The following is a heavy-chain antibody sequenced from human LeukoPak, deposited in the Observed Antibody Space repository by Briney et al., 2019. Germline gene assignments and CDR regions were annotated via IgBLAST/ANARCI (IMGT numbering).Heavy chain of an antibody. Sequence: GSLRLSCAASGFTLSSYAMSWVRQAPGKGLEWVSAISGSGGSTHYADSVKGRFTISRDNSKNTLYLQMNSLRAEDTAVYYCAAGYCSGGSCYGFVDYWGQGTLVTVSS. V-gene: IGHV3-23*01. D-gene: IGHD2-15*01. CDR1: GFTLSSYA. CDR2: ISGSGGST. J-gene: IGHJ4*02. CDR3: AAGYCSGGSCYGFVDY.